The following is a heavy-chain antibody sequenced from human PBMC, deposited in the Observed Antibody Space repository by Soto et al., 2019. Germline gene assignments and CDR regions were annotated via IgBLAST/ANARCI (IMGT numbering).Heavy chain of an antibody. CDR3: ARVSFAPTSIDQDHFDM. J-gene: IGHJ3*02. V-gene: IGHV3-11*06. D-gene: IGHD3-16*01. CDR2: ITSTTGYT. CDR1: LTFSDQL. Sequence: LTFSDQLINCIRQSPRKGLEWVAKITSTTGYTVYADSVRGRFIVSRYNARSSLYLQMSRLSVEDTAVYYCARVSFAPTSIDQDHFDMWGQGTLVTVSS.